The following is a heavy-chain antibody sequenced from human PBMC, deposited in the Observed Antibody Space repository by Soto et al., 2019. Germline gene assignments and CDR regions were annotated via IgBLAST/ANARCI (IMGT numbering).Heavy chain of an antibody. J-gene: IGHJ4*02. V-gene: IGHV1-58*01. CDR1: GFTFISSA. Sequence: QMQLVQSGPEVKKPGTSVKVSCKASGFTFISSAVQWVRQARGQRLEWIGWIVVGNSNTNYAQKFQERVTITRDMSXXTACMELSSLRSEDTAVYYCAARVGYDSRVYVFDYWGQGTLVTVSS. CDR2: IVVGNSNT. CDR3: AARVGYDSRVYVFDY. D-gene: IGHD3-22*01.